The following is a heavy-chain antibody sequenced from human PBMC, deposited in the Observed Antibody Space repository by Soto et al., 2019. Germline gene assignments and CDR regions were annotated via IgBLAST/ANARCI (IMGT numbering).Heavy chain of an antibody. CDR3: ATHREGATYYFDY. CDR2: IVVGSGNT. Sequence: QMQLVQSGPEVKKPGTSVKVSCKASTFTFTSSAVQWVRQARGQRVEWIGWIVVGSGNTKYAQNFQERVTITSDMSSGTAYLELSSLRSEDTAVYYCATHREGATYYFDYWGQGTLLTVSS. J-gene: IGHJ4*02. D-gene: IGHD1-26*01. CDR1: TFTFTSSA. V-gene: IGHV1-58*01.